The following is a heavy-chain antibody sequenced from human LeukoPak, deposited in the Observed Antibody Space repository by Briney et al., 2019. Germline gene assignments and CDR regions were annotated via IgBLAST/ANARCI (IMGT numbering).Heavy chain of an antibody. Sequence: SGGSLRLSCAPSGFTFSSYSMNWVRQAPGKGLEWVSSISSSSSYIYYADSGKGRFTISRDNAKNSLYLQMNSLRAEDTAVYYCARGLQSSKSGSWGQGTLVTVSS. CDR1: GFTFSSYS. CDR2: ISSSSSYI. V-gene: IGHV3-21*01. CDR3: ARGLQSSKSGS. D-gene: IGHD4-11*01. J-gene: IGHJ4*02.